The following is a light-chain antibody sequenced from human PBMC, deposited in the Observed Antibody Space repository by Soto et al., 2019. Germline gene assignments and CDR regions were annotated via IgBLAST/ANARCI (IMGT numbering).Light chain of an antibody. CDR3: SAYAGSSTWV. Sequence: QSAPTQLPSASGSPGQSVTFSCTGTSSDVGGYNYVSWYQQYPGKAPKLMIYEVYKRHSGVPDRFSGSKSGNTASLTVSGLQPEDEADYYCSAYAGSSTWVFGGGTQLTVL. CDR1: SSDVGGYNY. CDR2: EVY. V-gene: IGLV2-8*01. J-gene: IGLJ2*01.